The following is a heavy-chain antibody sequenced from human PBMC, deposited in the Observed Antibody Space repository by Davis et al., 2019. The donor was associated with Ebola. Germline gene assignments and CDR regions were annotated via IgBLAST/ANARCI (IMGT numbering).Heavy chain of an antibody. V-gene: IGHV1-2*04. J-gene: IGHJ6*02. Sequence: AASVKVSCKASGYTFTDYYMHWVRQAPGQGLEWMGWINPNSGDTKYAQRFQGWVTMTTDTSINTAYMELTGLKSDDTAVYYCARTAVSRTNPTFYYAMDVWGQGTTVTVSS. D-gene: IGHD1-14*01. CDR2: INPNSGDT. CDR1: GYTFTDYY. CDR3: ARTAVSRTNPTFYYAMDV.